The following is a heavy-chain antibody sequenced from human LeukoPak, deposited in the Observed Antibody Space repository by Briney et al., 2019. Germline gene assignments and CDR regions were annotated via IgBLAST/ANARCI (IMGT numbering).Heavy chain of an antibody. J-gene: IGHJ4*02. CDR3: ARDRGWLQLRYYFDY. V-gene: IGHV1-2*02. CDR2: INPNSGGT. CDR1: GYTFTGYF. D-gene: IGHD5-24*01. Sequence: ASVKVSCKASGYTFTGYFMHGVRQAPGQGLEWMGWINPNSGGTNYAQKFQGRVTMTRDTSLSTAYMELSRLRSDDTAVYYCARDRGWLQLRYYFDYWGQGTLVTVSS.